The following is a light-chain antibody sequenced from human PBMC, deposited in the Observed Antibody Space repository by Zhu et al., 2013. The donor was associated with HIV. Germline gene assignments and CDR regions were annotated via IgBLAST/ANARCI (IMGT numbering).Light chain of an antibody. CDR3: QQYDNLPLT. V-gene: IGKV1D-13*01. J-gene: IGKJ4*01. CDR1: QDISSY. Sequence: AIQLTQSPSSLSASVGDRVTITCRASQDISSYLAWYQQKPGKAPKLLIYAASNLQSGVPSSFSGSGSGTDFTLTISSLRPEDIATYYCQQYDNLPLTFG. CDR2: AAS.